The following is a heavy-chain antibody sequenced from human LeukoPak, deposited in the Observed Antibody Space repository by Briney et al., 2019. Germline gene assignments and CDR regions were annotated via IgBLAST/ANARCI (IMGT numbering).Heavy chain of an antibody. CDR3: AREDEDYFAFDY. D-gene: IGHD2/OR15-2a*01. CDR1: GYTFTGYY. J-gene: IGHJ4*02. V-gene: IGHV1-2*02. CDR2: INPNSGGT. Sequence: ASVKASCKASGYTFTGYYMHWVRQAPGQGLEWMGWINPNSGGTNYAQKFQGRVTMTRDTSISTAYMELSRLRSDDTAVYYCAREDEDYFAFDYWGQGTLVTVSS.